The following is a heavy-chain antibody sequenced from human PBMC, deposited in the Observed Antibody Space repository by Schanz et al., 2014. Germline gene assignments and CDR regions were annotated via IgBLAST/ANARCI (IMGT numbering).Heavy chain of an antibody. CDR2: INAHTGNT. CDR1: GYIFGSHG. V-gene: IGHV1-18*01. J-gene: IGHJ3*02. Sequence: QLMQSGSEVRKPGASVKVSCKASGYIFGSHGMTWVRQAPGQGPELMGWINAHTGNTQYAQKFQGRVNMTRDTVATTVHLELTRLRTDDAAIYYCARVHIATYHYNSPGAFDIWRQGTRVTVSS. D-gene: IGHD3-10*01. CDR3: ARVHIATYHYNSPGAFDI.